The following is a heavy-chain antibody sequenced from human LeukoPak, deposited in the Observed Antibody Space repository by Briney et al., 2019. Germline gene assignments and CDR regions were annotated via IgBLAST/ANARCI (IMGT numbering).Heavy chain of an antibody. CDR3: ARVTGDGDYVGYFDL. V-gene: IGHV3-7*01. CDR2: IKQDGSEK. CDR1: GFTFSSYW. J-gene: IGHJ2*01. Sequence: PGGSLRLSCAASGFTFSSYWMSWVRQAPGEGLEWVANIKQDGSEKYYVDSVKGRFTISRDSAKNSLYLQMNSLRAEDTAVYYCARVTGDGDYVGYFDLWGRGTLVTVSS. D-gene: IGHD4-17*01.